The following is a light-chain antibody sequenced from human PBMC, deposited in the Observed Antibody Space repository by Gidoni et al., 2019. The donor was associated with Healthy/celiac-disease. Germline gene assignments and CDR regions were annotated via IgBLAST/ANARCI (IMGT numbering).Light chain of an antibody. Sequence: EIVLTQSPGTLSLSPGERATLSCRASQSVSSSDLAWYQQKPGQAPRRLIYGASSRATGIPDRFSGSGSGTDFTLTISRLEPEDFAVYYCQQYGSSPITFGQGTDWRLN. CDR3: QQYGSSPIT. CDR2: GAS. V-gene: IGKV3-20*01. J-gene: IGKJ5*01. CDR1: QSVSSSD.